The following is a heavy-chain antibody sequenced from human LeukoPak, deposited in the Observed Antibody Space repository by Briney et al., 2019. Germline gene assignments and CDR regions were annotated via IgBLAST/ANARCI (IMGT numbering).Heavy chain of an antibody. V-gene: IGHV4-61*02. CDR2: IFTSGST. D-gene: IGHD5-18*01. J-gene: IGHJ4*02. CDR3: ARGLSSGSS. CDR1: GVSISSGSYY. Sequence: SETLSLTCTVSGVSISSGSYYWRWIRQPAGKGLEWIGRIFTSGSTNYNPSLKSRVTISLDSSKNQLSLDLRSVTAADTAVYYCARGLSSGSSWGQGTLVTVSS.